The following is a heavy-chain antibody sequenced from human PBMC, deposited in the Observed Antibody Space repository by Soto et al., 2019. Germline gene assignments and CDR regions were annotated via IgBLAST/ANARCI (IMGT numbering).Heavy chain of an antibody. CDR2: TYYSGST. Sequence: QLQLQESGPGLVKPSETLSLTCTVSGGSISSSSYYWGWIRQPPGKGLEWIGSTYYSGSTYYNPSLKSRVTISVDTSKNQFSLKLSSVTAADTAVYYCARVWFGELSPWVDYWGQGTLVTVSS. D-gene: IGHD3-10*01. CDR3: ARVWFGELSPWVDY. V-gene: IGHV4-39*01. CDR1: GGSISSSSYY. J-gene: IGHJ4*02.